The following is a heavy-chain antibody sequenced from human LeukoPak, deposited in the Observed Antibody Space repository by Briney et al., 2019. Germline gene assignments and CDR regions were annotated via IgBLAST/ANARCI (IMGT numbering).Heavy chain of an antibody. CDR1: GFTFSNYA. D-gene: IGHD3-9*01. Sequence: GASLRLSCAASGFTFSNYAMSWVRQAPGKGLEWVSAITGSGGNTYYADSVEGRFTISRDNSKNTLYLQMNSLRDEDTAVYYCAKWGDFDVLTGHYVPDFWGQGTLVTVSS. V-gene: IGHV3-23*01. CDR2: ITGSGGNT. J-gene: IGHJ4*02. CDR3: AKWGDFDVLTGHYVPDF.